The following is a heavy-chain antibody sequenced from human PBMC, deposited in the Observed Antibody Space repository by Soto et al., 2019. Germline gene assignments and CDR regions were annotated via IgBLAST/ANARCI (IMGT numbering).Heavy chain of an antibody. Sequence: QVQLVQSGAEVKKPGASVKVSCKASGYTFTSYGISWVRQAPGQGLEWMGWISAYNGNTNYAQKLQGRVTMTTDTSTRTAYMELRSLRSDDTAVYYCARRYCGGDCFPLAWFDPWGQGSLVTVSS. D-gene: IGHD2-21*02. CDR2: ISAYNGNT. CDR3: ARRYCGGDCFPLAWFDP. V-gene: IGHV1-18*01. J-gene: IGHJ5*02. CDR1: GYTFTSYG.